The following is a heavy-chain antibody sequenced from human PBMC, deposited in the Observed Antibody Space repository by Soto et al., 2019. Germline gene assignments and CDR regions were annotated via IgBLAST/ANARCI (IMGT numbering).Heavy chain of an antibody. V-gene: IGHV4-34*01. CDR3: ARGRSRLGEGRNWFAP. CDR2: INHSGST. CDR1: GGSFSGYY. J-gene: IGHJ5*02. D-gene: IGHD3-10*01. Sequence: SETLSLTCAVYGGSFSGYYWSWIRQPPGKGLEWIGEINHSGSTNYNPSLKSRVTISVDTSKNQFSLKLSSVTAADTAVYYCARGRSRLGEGRNWFAPWAQGTLVTVSS.